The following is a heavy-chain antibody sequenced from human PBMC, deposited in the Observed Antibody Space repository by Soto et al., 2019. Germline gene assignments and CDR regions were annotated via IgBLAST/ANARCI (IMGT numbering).Heavy chain of an antibody. D-gene: IGHD6-19*01. J-gene: IGHJ4*02. CDR2: ITYDGGSE. Sequence: QVQVVESGGGVVQPGRSLRLSCAASGFTLSSGGMHWVRQAPCKGLEWVGVITYDGGSEHYADFVKGRFTISRDSSENTVYLQMNSLRVEDSAVYYCAKEQSSGYYRVVDYWGQGTLVTVAS. CDR3: AKEQSSGYYRVVDY. V-gene: IGHV3-30*18. CDR1: GFTLSSGG.